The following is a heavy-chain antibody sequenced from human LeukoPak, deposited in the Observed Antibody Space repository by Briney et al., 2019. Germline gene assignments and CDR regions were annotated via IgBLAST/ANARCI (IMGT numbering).Heavy chain of an antibody. CDR2: IIPIFGTA. CDR3: ATDRKGASYFDY. J-gene: IGHJ4*02. CDR1: GGTFRSYA. Sequence: ASVKVSCKASGGTFRSYAISWVRQAPGQGLEWMGGIIPIFGTANYAQKFQGRVTITTDESTSTAYMELSSLRSEDTAVYYCATDRKGASYFDYWGQGTLVTVSS. D-gene: IGHD1-26*01. V-gene: IGHV1-69*05.